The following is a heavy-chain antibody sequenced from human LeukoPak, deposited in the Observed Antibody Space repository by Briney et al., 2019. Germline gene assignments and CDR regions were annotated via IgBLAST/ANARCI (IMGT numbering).Heavy chain of an antibody. CDR1: GYTFTSYD. V-gene: IGHV1-8*01. Sequence: ASVKVSCKASGYTFTSYDVNWFRQATGQGLEWMGWMNPNSGNTGYAQKFQGRVSLTRDTYISTAYMELSSLRSEDTAVYYCAKNPALTGEFDSWGQGTLVTVSS. CDR3: AKNPALTGEFDS. CDR2: MNPNSGNT. D-gene: IGHD7-27*01. J-gene: IGHJ4*02.